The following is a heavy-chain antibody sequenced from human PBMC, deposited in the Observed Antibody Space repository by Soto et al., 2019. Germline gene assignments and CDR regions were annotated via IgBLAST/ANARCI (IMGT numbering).Heavy chain of an antibody. J-gene: IGHJ4*02. D-gene: IGHD2-8*02. V-gene: IGHV4-39*07. Sequence: PLETLSLTCTVSGGSIISGNYYWSWIRQPPGKGLEWIGEINHSGSTNYNPPLKSRVTISVDTSKNQFSLKLTSVTAADTAVYYCARDKITGLFDYWGQGTLVTVSS. CDR1: GGSIISGNYY. CDR3: ARDKITGLFDY. CDR2: INHSGST.